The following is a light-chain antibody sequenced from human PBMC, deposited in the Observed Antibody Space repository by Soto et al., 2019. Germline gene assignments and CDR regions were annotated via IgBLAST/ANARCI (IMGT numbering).Light chain of an antibody. J-gene: IGLJ3*02. Sequence: QSALTQPASVSGSPGQSITISCTGTSSDVGGYNYVSWYQQHPGKAPKLMIHEVSNRPSGVSNRFSGSKSGNTASLTISGPQDEDEAAFYCSSYTSSSTLEVFGGGTKLTVL. V-gene: IGLV2-14*01. CDR2: EVS. CDR1: SSDVGGYNY. CDR3: SSYTSSSTLEV.